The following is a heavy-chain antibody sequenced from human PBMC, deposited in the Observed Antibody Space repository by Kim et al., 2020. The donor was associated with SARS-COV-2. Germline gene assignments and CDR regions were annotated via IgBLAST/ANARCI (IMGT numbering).Heavy chain of an antibody. V-gene: IGHV4-59*13. CDR1: GGSISSYY. CDR2: IYYSRST. J-gene: IGHJ6*02. CDR3: ARDRGSGSDYGMDV. D-gene: IGHD3-10*01. Sequence: SETLSLTCTVSGGSISSYYWSWIRQPPGKGLEWIGYIYYSRSTNYNPSLKSRVTISVDTSKNQFSLKLSSVTAADTAVYYCARDRGSGSDYGMDVWGQGTTVTVSS.